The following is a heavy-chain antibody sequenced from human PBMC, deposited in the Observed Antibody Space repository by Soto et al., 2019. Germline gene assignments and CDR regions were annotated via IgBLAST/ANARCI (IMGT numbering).Heavy chain of an antibody. D-gene: IGHD2-8*02. J-gene: IGHJ4*02. CDR2: IDRTGSI. Sequence: SETLSLTCAVYGGSVSAYFWTWIRQPPGKGLEWIGEIDRTGSITYSSSLRSRVTISADTSKNQFSLTLSSVTAADTAVYYCATYCNGGGCLLDSRGQGTLVTGSS. V-gene: IGHV4-34*01. CDR1: GGSVSAYF. CDR3: ATYCNGGGCLLDS.